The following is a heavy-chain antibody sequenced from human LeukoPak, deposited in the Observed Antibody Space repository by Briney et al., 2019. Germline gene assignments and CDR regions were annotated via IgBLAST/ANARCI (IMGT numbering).Heavy chain of an antibody. CDR3: ARDGSGTNYNYYYGMDV. CDR1: GFTVSSNY. CDR2: IYSGGTT. Sequence: GGSLRLSCAASGFTVSSNYMSWVRQAPGKGLEWVSVIYSGGTTYYADSVKGRFTISRDNSKNTLYLQMNSLRVEDTAVYYCARDGSGTNYNYYYGMDVWGQGTTVTVSS. J-gene: IGHJ6*02. V-gene: IGHV3-53*01. D-gene: IGHD3-10*01.